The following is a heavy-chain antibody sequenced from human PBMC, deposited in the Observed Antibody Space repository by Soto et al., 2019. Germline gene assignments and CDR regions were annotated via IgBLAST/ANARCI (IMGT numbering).Heavy chain of an antibody. J-gene: IGHJ6*02. CDR1: GYTFTSYD. CDR3: ARGSGIEGERLCIYYYYGIDV. CDR2: MNPNSGNT. D-gene: IGHD1-26*01. Sequence: ASVKVSCKASGYTFTSYDINWVRQATGQGLEWMGWMNPNSGNTGYAQKFQGRVTMTRNTSKSTAYMELSRLRSEDTAVYYGARGSGIEGERLCIYYYYGIDVWGQGTTVTVSS. V-gene: IGHV1-8*01.